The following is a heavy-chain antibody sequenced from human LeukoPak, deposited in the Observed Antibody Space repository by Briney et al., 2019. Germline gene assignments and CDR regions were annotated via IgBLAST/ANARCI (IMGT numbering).Heavy chain of an antibody. V-gene: IGHV3-30*02. CDR1: GSTFGGFA. J-gene: IGHJ4*02. Sequence: GGSRSLSGAAPGSTFGGFALPWVGQPPGRGLGWVAFIGFVGSNKYYADSVKGRFAISRDNSKNTLYLQMNSLRAEDTAVYYCAKDHWATVTTYGLGSFDYWGQGTLVTVSS. CDR2: IGFVGSNK. D-gene: IGHD4-17*01. CDR3: AKDHWATVTTYGLGSFDY.